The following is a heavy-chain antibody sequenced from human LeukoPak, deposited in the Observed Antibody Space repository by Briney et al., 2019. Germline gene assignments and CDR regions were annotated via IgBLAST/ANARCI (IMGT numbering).Heavy chain of an antibody. J-gene: IGHJ3*02. D-gene: IGHD2-2*02. Sequence: SSETLSLTCTVSGGSISSSSYYWGWIRQPPGKGLEWIGSIYYSGSTYYNPSLKSRVTISVDTSKNQFSLKLSSVTAADTAVYYCARDRCSSTSCYTPDAFDIWGQGTMVTVSS. CDR1: GGSISSSSYY. CDR3: ARDRCSSTSCYTPDAFDI. CDR2: IYYSGST. V-gene: IGHV4-39*02.